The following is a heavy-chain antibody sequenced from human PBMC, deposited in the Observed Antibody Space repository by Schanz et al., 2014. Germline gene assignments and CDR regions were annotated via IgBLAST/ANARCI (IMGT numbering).Heavy chain of an antibody. D-gene: IGHD5-12*01. CDR2: NYINAGST. Sequence: EVQLVESGGGLIQPGESLRLSCAVSGFTVSSNYMSWVRQAPGRGLEWVSTNYINAGSTRYADSVKGRFIISRDSSKNTLFLQMNSLRPEDTAVYFCARDEGRDGYNLAFDVWGQGTLVTVSS. J-gene: IGHJ3*01. V-gene: IGHV3-53*01. CDR1: GFTVSSNY. CDR3: ARDEGRDGYNLAFDV.